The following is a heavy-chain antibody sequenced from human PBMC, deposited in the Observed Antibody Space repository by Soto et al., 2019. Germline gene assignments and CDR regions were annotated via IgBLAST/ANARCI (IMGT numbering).Heavy chain of an antibody. CDR2: IYYTGSS. Sequence: SETLSLTCIVSGGTVSGGSISSSSYYWSWIRQLPGKGLELIGHIYYTGSSYYSPSLESRLTMSVDTSKSQFSLKLSSVTAADTAVYYCARAGGLADTYVFDSWGHGTLVTVSS. D-gene: IGHD3-10*02. CDR1: GGSISSSSYY. V-gene: IGHV4-31*03. J-gene: IGHJ4*01. CDR3: ARAGGLADTYVFDS.